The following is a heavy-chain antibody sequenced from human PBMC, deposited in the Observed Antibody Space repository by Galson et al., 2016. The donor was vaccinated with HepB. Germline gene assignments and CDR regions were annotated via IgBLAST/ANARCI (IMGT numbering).Heavy chain of an antibody. V-gene: IGHV3-30*18. Sequence: SLRLSCAASRFTFSRYGMHWVRQAPGKGLEWVAVISSDGSNKYYADSLKGRFTISRDNSKNTLYLQMNSLRPEDTAVYYCAKVRPDSSGWSGAIGSWGQGTLVTVSS. D-gene: IGHD6-19*01. CDR1: RFTFSRYG. CDR2: ISSDGSNK. CDR3: AKVRPDSSGWSGAIGS. J-gene: IGHJ4*02.